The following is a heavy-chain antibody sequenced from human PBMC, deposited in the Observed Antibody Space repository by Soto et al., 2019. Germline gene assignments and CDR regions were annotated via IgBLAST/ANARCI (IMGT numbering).Heavy chain of an antibody. CDR3: HTSLSSSQYYYYGMDV. Sequence: GESLKISCKGSGYSFTSYWISWVRQMPGKGLEWMGRIDPSDSYTNYSPSFQGHVTISADKSISTAYLQWSSLKASDTAMYYCHTSLSSSQYYYYGMDVWGQGTTVTVS. D-gene: IGHD6-6*01. CDR2: IDPSDSYT. CDR1: GYSFTSYW. J-gene: IGHJ6*02. V-gene: IGHV5-10-1*01.